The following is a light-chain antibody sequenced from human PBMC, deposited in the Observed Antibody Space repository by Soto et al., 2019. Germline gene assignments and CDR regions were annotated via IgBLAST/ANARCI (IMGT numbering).Light chain of an antibody. CDR1: QGISNY. J-gene: IGKJ3*01. Sequence: DIQMTQSPSSLSASVGDRVTITCRASQGISNYLAWYQQKPGKVPKLLIYAASTLQSGVPTRFSGSGSGTDFTLTISSLQPEDVANYSCQQCDSAPPFNFGHGTNVGIK. CDR2: AAS. CDR3: QQCDSAPPFN. V-gene: IGKV1-27*01.